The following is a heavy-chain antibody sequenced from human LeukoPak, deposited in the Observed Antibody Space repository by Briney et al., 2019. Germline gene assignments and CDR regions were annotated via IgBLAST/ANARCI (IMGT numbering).Heavy chain of an antibody. D-gene: IGHD3-22*01. Sequence: GGSLRLSCAASGFTFSNYGMHWVRRVPGKGLEWVAAIWFDGIRKYYADSVKGRLTISRDNSKNTLYLQMNSLSAEDTAVYYCARDLEDSSPFGAFDMWGQGTMVTVSS. J-gene: IGHJ3*02. CDR1: GFTFSNYG. CDR2: IWFDGIRK. CDR3: ARDLEDSSPFGAFDM. V-gene: IGHV3-33*01.